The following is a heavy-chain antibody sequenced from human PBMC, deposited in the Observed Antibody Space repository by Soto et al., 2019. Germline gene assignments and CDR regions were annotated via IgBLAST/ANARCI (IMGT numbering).Heavy chain of an antibody. Sequence: LRLSCAASGFTFSSYAMSWVRQAPGKGLEWVSAISGSGGSTYYADSVKGRFTISRDNSKNTLYLQMNSLRAEDTAVYYCAKHKTAGYSSSWYPPAPNYYYYYGMDVWGQGTTVTVSS. J-gene: IGHJ6*02. CDR2: ISGSGGST. V-gene: IGHV3-23*01. D-gene: IGHD6-13*01. CDR3: AKHKTAGYSSSWYPPAPNYYYYYGMDV. CDR1: GFTFSSYA.